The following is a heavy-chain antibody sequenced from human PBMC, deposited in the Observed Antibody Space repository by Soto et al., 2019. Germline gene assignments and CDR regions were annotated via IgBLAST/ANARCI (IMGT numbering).Heavy chain of an antibody. CDR1: GYPFTGYY. CDR2: INPNSGGT. Sequence: GSVKVSCKASGYPFTGYYMHLVRQAPGQGLEWMGWINPNSGGTNYAQKFQGRVTMTRDTSISTAYMELSRLRSDDTAVYYCARTRYGSGSPIDYWGQGTMVTVSS. J-gene: IGHJ4*02. D-gene: IGHD3-10*01. V-gene: IGHV1-2*02. CDR3: ARTRYGSGSPIDY.